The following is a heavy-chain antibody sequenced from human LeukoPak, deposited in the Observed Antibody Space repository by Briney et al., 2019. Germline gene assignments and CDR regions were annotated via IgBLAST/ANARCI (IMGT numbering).Heavy chain of an antibody. J-gene: IGHJ5*01. Sequence: GGSLRLSCAGSGFALKSYSLSWVRQAPGNGLGWVSSISSTSAYIYYADSVKGRFTISRDNVDNVVYLQTNSLGAEDTAVYYCARVAVSGPTGWFDSWGQGTLVIVSS. CDR3: ARVAVSGPTGWFDS. D-gene: IGHD2-8*02. CDR1: GFALKSYS. V-gene: IGHV3-21*01. CDR2: ISSTSAYI.